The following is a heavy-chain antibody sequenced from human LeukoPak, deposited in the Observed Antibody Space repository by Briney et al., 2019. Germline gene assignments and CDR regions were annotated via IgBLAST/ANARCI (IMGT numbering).Heavy chain of an antibody. D-gene: IGHD1-26*01. Sequence: GGALEISCKGSGYNFTSYWIGGGRPVPGKGLEGMGIIYPRDSDPRYSPSFQGQVTISADKSISTAYLQWSSLKASDTAMYYCATTTGGATFDYWGQGTLVTVSS. V-gene: IGHV5-51*01. J-gene: IGHJ4*02. CDR2: IYPRDSDP. CDR3: ATTTGGATFDY. CDR1: GYNFTSYW.